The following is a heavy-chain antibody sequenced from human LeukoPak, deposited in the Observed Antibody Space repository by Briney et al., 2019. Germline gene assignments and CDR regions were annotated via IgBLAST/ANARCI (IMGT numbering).Heavy chain of an antibody. D-gene: IGHD2-15*01. Sequence: SETLSLTCAVYGGSFSGYYWSWIRQPPGKGLEWIGEINHSGSTNYNPSLKSRVTISVDTSKNHFSLKLSSVTAADTAVYYCARGAASLLGYCSGGSCYSRSVWFDPWGQGTLVTVSS. V-gene: IGHV4-34*01. CDR2: INHSGST. CDR3: ARGAASLLGYCSGGSCYSRSVWFDP. J-gene: IGHJ5*02. CDR1: GGSFSGYY.